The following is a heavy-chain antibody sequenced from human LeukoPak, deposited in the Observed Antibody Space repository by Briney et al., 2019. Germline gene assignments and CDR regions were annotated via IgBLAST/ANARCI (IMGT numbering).Heavy chain of an antibody. J-gene: IGHJ4*02. CDR3: AKDRSSGYPYCFDY. D-gene: IGHD3-22*01. Sequence: TVGSLRLSSAASGFTFSTYGMSWVRQAPGKGLEWVSAISGSGGSTYYADPVKGRFTISRDNSKNTLYLQMNSLRAEDTAVYYCAKDRSSGYPYCFDYWGQGTLVTVSS. CDR2: ISGSGGST. V-gene: IGHV3-23*01. CDR1: GFTFSTYG.